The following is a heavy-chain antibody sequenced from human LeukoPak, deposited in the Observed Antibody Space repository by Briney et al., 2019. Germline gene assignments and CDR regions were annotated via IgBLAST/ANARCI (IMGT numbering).Heavy chain of an antibody. CDR1: GFTFNNYG. CDR3: AKGPLRGTAAAIDY. J-gene: IGHJ4*02. CDR2: ISYDGRNI. D-gene: IGHD2-2*01. Sequence: GGSLSLSCAASGFTFNNYGMHWVRQAPGKGLEWVAVISYDGRNIHYPDSVKGRFTISRDISTDTLWLQMDSLRTEDTAVYYCAKGPLRGTAAAIDYWGQGTLVTVSS. V-gene: IGHV3-30*18.